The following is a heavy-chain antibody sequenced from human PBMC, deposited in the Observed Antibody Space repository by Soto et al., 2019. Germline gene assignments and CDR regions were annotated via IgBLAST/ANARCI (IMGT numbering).Heavy chain of an antibody. CDR2: ISSSSSYI. D-gene: IGHD3-22*01. CDR1: GFTFSSYS. CDR3: ARDGRLLLPRMGYYYYGMDV. Sequence: EVQLVESGGGLVKPGGSLRLSCAASGFTFSSYSMNWVRQAPGKGLAWVSSISSSSSYIYYADSVKGRFTISRDNAKNSLYLQMNSLRAEDTAVYYCARDGRLLLPRMGYYYYGMDVWGQGTTVTVSS. V-gene: IGHV3-21*01. J-gene: IGHJ6*02.